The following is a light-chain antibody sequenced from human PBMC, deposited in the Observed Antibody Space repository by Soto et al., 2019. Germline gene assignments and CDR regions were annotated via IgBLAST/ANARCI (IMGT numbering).Light chain of an antibody. CDR1: TSNLGSHF. CDR2: NNN. V-gene: IGLV1-47*02. J-gene: IGLJ3*02. CDR3: VAWDDRLNGWV. Sequence: QSVLTQPPSASGTPGQRVTISCSGSTSNLGSHFVYWYQQLPGTAPKLLIYNNNQRPSGVPDRFSGSKSGTSASLAISGLRSDDESDYYCVAWDDRLNGWVFGGGTKLTVL.